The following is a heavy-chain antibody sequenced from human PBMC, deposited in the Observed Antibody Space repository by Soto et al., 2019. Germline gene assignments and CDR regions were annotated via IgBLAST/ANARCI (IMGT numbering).Heavy chain of an antibody. CDR3: ARVTLGYCSSTSCSGWFDP. Sequence: QVQLVQSGAEVKKPGASVKVSCKASGYTFTSYGISWVRQAPGQGLEWMGWISAYNGNTNYAQKLQVRVTMTTDTSTSTAYMELRSLRSDDTAVYYCARVTLGYCSSTSCSGWFDPWGQGTLVTVSS. CDR2: ISAYNGNT. J-gene: IGHJ5*02. V-gene: IGHV1-18*01. D-gene: IGHD2-2*01. CDR1: GYTFTSYG.